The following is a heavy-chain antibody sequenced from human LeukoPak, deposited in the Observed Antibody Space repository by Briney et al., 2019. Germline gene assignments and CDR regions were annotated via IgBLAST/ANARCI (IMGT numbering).Heavy chain of an antibody. Sequence: GGSLRLSCAASGFSFSSYIMNWVRQAPGKGLEWVSSITSSSNYIQYADSVKGRFTISRDNAKNSLYLQMNSLRAEDTAVYYCARGGAAIGEYWGQGTLVTVSS. D-gene: IGHD2-2*01. CDR3: ARGGAAIGEY. CDR1: GFSFSSYI. CDR2: ITSSSNYI. V-gene: IGHV3-21*04. J-gene: IGHJ4*02.